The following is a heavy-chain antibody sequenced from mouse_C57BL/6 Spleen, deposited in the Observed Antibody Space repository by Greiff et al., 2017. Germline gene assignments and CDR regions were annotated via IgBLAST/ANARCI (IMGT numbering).Heavy chain of an antibody. D-gene: IGHD1-1*01. CDR1: GYTFTGYW. V-gene: IGHV1-9*01. CDR3: GRGDYYGSSPGFDY. Sequence: VQLQQSGAELMKPGASVKLSCKATGYTFTGYWIEWVKQRPGHGLEWIGEIFPGSGSTKYNEKFKGKATLTVDTSSSTAYMELHSLTSEDSAVYFCGRGDYYGSSPGFDYWGQGTTLTVSS. CDR2: IFPGSGST. J-gene: IGHJ2*01.